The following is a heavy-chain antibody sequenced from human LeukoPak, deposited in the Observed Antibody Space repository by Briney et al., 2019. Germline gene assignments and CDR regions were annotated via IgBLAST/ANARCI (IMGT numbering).Heavy chain of an antibody. CDR3: ARYTSGYDFDY. CDR2: IWYDGSQK. D-gene: IGHD5-12*01. CDR1: GFTFSGHG. V-gene: IGHV3-33*01. J-gene: IGHJ4*02. Sequence: GGSLRLSCAASGFTFSGHGMHWVRQAPGKRLEWVAVIWYDGSQKYYADSVKGRFTISRDNSKNTLFLQMNSLRAEDTAVYHCARYTSGYDFDYWGQGTLVTVSS.